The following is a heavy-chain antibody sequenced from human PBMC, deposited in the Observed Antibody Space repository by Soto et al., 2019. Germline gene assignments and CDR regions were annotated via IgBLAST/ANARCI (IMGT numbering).Heavy chain of an antibody. Sequence: QVQLVESGGGVVQPGRSLRLSCAASGFTFSSYGMHWVRRAPGKGLEWVAVIWYDGSNKYYADSVKGRFTISRDNSKNTLYLQMNSLRAEDTAVYYCARSVTFLSGWYNFDYWGQGTLVTVSS. D-gene: IGHD6-19*01. V-gene: IGHV3-33*01. CDR2: IWYDGSNK. CDR1: GFTFSSYG. J-gene: IGHJ4*02. CDR3: ARSVTFLSGWYNFDY.